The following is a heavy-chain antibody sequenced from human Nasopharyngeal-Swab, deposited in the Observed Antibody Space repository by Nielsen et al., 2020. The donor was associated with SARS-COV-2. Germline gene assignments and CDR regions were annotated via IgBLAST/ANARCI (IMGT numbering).Heavy chain of an antibody. J-gene: IGHJ4*02. CDR2: INHSGST. V-gene: IGHV4-34*01. D-gene: IGHD6-25*01. CDR1: GGSFSGYY. Sequence: SETLSLTCAVYGGSFSGYYWSWIRQSPGKGLEWIGEINHSGSTNYNPSLESRVTLSVDTSKNQFSLNLISVTAADTAVYYCATTGYSSVYYVHWGQGVLVTVSS. CDR3: ATTGYSSVYYVH.